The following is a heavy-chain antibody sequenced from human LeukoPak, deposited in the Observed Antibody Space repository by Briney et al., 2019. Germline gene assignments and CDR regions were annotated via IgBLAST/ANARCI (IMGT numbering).Heavy chain of an antibody. CDR1: GFTFDDYA. J-gene: IGHJ4*02. CDR3: AKDRGGQTAMVTGLDY. CDR2: ISWNSGSI. V-gene: IGHV3-9*01. D-gene: IGHD5-18*01. Sequence: PGGSLRLSCAAFGFTFDDYAMHWVRQAQGKGLEWVSGISWNSGSIGYADSVKGRFTISRDNAKNSLYLQMNSLRAEDTALYYCAKDRGGQTAMVTGLDYWGQGTLVTVSS.